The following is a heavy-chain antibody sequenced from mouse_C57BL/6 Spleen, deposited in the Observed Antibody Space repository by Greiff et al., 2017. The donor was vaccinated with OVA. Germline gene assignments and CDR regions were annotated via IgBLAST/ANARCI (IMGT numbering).Heavy chain of an antibody. CDR2: INYDGSST. V-gene: IGHV5-16*01. Sequence: EVQLVESEGGLVQPGSSMKLSCTASGFTFSDYYMAWVRQVPEKGLEWVANINYDGSSTYYLDSLKSRFIISRDNAKNILYLQMSSLKSEDTATYYCARVGGLRRGYAMDYWGQGTSVTVSS. D-gene: IGHD2-4*01. CDR3: ARVGGLRRGYAMDY. J-gene: IGHJ4*01. CDR1: GFTFSDYY.